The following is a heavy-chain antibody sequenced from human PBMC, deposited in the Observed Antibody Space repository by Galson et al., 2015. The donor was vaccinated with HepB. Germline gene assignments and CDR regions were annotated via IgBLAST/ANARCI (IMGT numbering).Heavy chain of an antibody. CDR2: ISGSGGST. CDR3: AMLCGTDCYRMSDY. CDR1: GFTFSSYG. V-gene: IGHV3-23*01. Sequence: SLRLSCAASGFTFSSYGMSWVRQAPGKGLEWVSGISGSGGSTYYADSVKGRFTISRDNSKNTLYLRMNSLRAEDTAIYYCAMLCGTDCYRMSDYWGQGTLVTVSS. D-gene: IGHD2-21*02. J-gene: IGHJ4*02.